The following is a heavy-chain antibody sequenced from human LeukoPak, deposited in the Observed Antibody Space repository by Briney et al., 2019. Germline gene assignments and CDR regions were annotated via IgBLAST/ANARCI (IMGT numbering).Heavy chain of an antibody. Sequence: NPSETLSLTCNVSGGSISSGDYYWSWIRQHPGKGLEWIGYIYYSGSTYYNPSLKSRVMISVDTSKNQFSLKLSSVTAADTAVYYCARDGYSSGYFDYWGQGTLVTVSS. CDR3: ARDGYSSGYFDY. D-gene: IGHD6-19*01. J-gene: IGHJ4*02. V-gene: IGHV4-31*03. CDR2: IYYSGST. CDR1: GGSISSGDYY.